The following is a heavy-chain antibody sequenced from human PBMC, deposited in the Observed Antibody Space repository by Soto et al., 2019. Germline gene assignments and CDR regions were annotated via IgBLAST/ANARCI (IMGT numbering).Heavy chain of an antibody. CDR3: ARSAVGRSGSYY. CDR1: GYTFTSCD. V-gene: IGHV1-8*01. J-gene: IGHJ4*02. CDR2: MNPNSGNT. Sequence: ASVKVSCKASGYTFTSCDINWVRQATGQVLEWMGWMNPNSGNTGYXXKFQGRVXXTRNTSRSTAXMELSXLRSEDTAVYYCARSAVGRSGSYYWGQGTLVTVSS. D-gene: IGHD1-26*01.